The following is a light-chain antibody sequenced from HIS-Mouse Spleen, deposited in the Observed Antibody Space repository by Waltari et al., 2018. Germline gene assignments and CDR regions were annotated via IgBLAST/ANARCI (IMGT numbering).Light chain of an antibody. Sequence: QSALTQPASVSGSPGQPITISCTGTSSDVGSYNLVPWYQQHPGKAPKLMIYEGSKRPSGVSNRFSGSKSGNTASLTTSGLQAEDEADYYCCSYAGSSTWVFGGGTKLTVL. CDR2: EGS. V-gene: IGLV2-23*01. J-gene: IGLJ3*02. CDR1: SSDVGSYNL. CDR3: CSYAGSSTWV.